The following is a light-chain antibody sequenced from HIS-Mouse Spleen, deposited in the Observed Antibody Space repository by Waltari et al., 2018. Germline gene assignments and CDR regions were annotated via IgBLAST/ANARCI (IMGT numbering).Light chain of an antibody. Sequence: DIQLTQSPSFLSASVGDRVTITCRASQGISSYVAWYQQTPGKAPKLLIYAASTLQSGVPSRFSGSGSGTEFTLTISSLQPEDFATYYCQQLNSYPPTFGQGTKVEIK. CDR2: AAS. CDR1: QGISSY. V-gene: IGKV1-9*01. J-gene: IGKJ1*01. CDR3: QQLNSYPPT.